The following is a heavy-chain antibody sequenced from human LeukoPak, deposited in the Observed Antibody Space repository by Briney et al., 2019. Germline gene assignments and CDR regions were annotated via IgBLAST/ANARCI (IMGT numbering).Heavy chain of an antibody. CDR3: ARDESSLIGMDV. CDR2: INHSGST. V-gene: IGHV4-34*01. J-gene: IGHJ6*02. CDR1: GGSFSGYY. Sequence: SETLSLTCAVYGGSFSGYYWSWIRQPPGKGLEWIGEINHSGSTNYNPSLKSRVTISVDTSKNQFSLELSSVTAADTAVYYCARDESSLIGMDVWGQGTTVTVSS. D-gene: IGHD3-22*01.